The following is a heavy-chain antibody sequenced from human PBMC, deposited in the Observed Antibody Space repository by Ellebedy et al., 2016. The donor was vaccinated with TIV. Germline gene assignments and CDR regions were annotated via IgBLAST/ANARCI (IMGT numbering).Heavy chain of an antibody. CDR1: GFTFSSYA. Sequence: GESLKISCAASGFTFSSYAMHWVRQAPGKGLEWVAVISYDGSNKYYADSVKGRFTISRDNSKNTLYLQMNSLRAEDTAVYYCATFPAAAGITAFDPWGQGTLVTVSS. CDR2: ISYDGSNK. CDR3: ATFPAAAGITAFDP. D-gene: IGHD6-13*01. V-gene: IGHV3-30-3*01. J-gene: IGHJ5*02.